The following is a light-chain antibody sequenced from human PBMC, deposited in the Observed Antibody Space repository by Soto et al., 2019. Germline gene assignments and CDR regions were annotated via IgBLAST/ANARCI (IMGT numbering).Light chain of an antibody. CDR2: KAS. V-gene: IGKV1-5*03. Sequence: DIQMTHSPSTLSASVGDRFTITCRASQSISSRLAWYQQKPGKAPKLLIYKASTLKSGVPSRFSGSGSGTEFTLTISSLQPDDFATYYCQHYNSYSEAFGQGTKVDI. CDR3: QHYNSYSEA. J-gene: IGKJ1*01. CDR1: QSISSR.